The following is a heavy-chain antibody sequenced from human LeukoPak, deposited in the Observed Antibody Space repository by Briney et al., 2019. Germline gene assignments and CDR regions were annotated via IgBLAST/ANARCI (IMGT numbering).Heavy chain of an antibody. CDR3: ARWEGGSYYDFDY. CDR2: INHSGST. J-gene: IGHJ4*02. D-gene: IGHD1-26*01. V-gene: IGHV4-34*01. CDR1: GASFSGYY. Sequence: SETLSLTCAVYGASFSGYYWSSIRQPPGKGVEWIGEINHSGSTNYNPSLKSRVTISVDTSKNQFSLKLSSVTAADTAVYYCARWEGGSYYDFDYWGQGTLVTASS.